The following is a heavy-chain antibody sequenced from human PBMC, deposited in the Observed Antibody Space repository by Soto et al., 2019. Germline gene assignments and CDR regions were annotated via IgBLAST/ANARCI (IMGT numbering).Heavy chain of an antibody. CDR1: GGSISSYY. D-gene: IGHD3-3*01. CDR3: ARGLSDFDRLGFDP. V-gene: IGHV4-59*01. Sequence: SETLSLTCTVSGGSISSYYWSWIRQPPGKGLEWIGYIYYSGSTNYNPSLKSRVTISVDTSKNQFSLKLSSVTAADTAVYYCARGLSDFDRLGFDPWGQGTLVTVSS. CDR2: IYYSGST. J-gene: IGHJ5*02.